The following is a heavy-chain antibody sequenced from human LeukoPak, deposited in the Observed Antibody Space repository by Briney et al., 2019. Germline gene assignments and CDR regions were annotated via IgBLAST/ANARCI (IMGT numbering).Heavy chain of an antibody. CDR1: GFTFSSYG. V-gene: IGHV3-33*06. CDR3: AKDLKVVVVAAPDY. D-gene: IGHD2-15*01. J-gene: IGHJ4*02. CDR2: IWYDGSNK. Sequence: PGGSLRLSXAASGFTFSSYGMHWVRQAPGKGLEWVAVIWYDGSNKYYADSVKGRFTISRDNSKNTLYLQMNSLRAEDTAVYYCAKDLKVVVVAAPDYWGQGTLVTVSS.